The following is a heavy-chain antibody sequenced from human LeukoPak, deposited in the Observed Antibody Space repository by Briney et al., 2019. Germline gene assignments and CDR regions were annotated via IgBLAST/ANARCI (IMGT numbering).Heavy chain of an antibody. D-gene: IGHD5-12*01. CDR3: ATPIGATDWFDP. Sequence: SETLSLTCTVSSGSISSYNYYCAWIRQPPGKGLEWIGSVVYSGSTYYNPSLESRVTISVDTSNNQFSLRLTSVTAADAAVYYWATPIGATDWFDPWGQGTLVTVSS. CDR2: VVYSGST. J-gene: IGHJ5*02. CDR1: SGSISSYNYY. V-gene: IGHV4-39*01.